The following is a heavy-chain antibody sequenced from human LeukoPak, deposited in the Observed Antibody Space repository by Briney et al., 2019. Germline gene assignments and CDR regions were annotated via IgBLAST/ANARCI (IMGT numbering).Heavy chain of an antibody. D-gene: IGHD1-26*01. CDR3: ARHMGGTGYFDY. CDR1: GYTFTGYY. Sequence: GASVKVSCKASGYTFTGYYMHWVRQAPGQGLEWMGWINPNSGGTNYAQKFQGRVTMTRDTSISTAYMELSSLRSDDTAVYCCARHMGGTGYFDYWGQGTLVTVSS. J-gene: IGHJ4*02. CDR2: INPNSGGT. V-gene: IGHV1-2*02.